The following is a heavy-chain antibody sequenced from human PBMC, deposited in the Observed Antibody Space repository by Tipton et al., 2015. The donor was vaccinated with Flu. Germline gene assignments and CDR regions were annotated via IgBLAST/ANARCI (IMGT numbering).Heavy chain of an antibody. D-gene: IGHD6-19*01. Sequence: SLRLSCAASGFTFNKFGMHWVRQAPGKGLEWVAALSHDGSSKYYGDSVKGRFTISRDNSKNTLYLQMNSLRPEDTAVYYCAKDGWDTSGWYPFDYWGQGTLVTVSA. CDR3: AKDGWDTSGWYPFDY. CDR2: LSHDGSSK. CDR1: GFTFNKFG. J-gene: IGHJ4*02. V-gene: IGHV3-30*18.